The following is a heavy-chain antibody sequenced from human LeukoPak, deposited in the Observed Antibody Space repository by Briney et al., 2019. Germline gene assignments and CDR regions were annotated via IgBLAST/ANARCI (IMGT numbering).Heavy chain of an antibody. J-gene: IGHJ3*02. V-gene: IGHV1-69*13. D-gene: IGHD7-27*01. CDR3: ARVGRAWGRAFDI. CDR2: IIPIFGTA. Sequence: SVKVSCKASGGTFSSYAISWVRQAPGQGLEWMGGIIPIFGTANYAQKFQGRVTITADESTSTAYMELSSLRSEDTAVYYCARVGRAWGRAFDIWGQGTMVTVSS. CDR1: GGTFSSYA.